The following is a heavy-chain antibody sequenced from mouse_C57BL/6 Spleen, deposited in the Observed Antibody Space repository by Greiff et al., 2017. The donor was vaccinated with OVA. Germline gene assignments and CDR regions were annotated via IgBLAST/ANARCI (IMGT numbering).Heavy chain of an antibody. J-gene: IGHJ3*01. CDR3: ARHEESPPTASWFAY. D-gene: IGHD4-1*02. CDR2: FYPGSGSI. Sequence: QVQLKQSGAELVKPGASVKLSCKASGYTFTEYTIHWVKQRSGQGLEWIGWFYPGSGSIKYNEKFKDKATLTADKSSSTVYMELSRLTSEDSAVYFCARHEESPPTASWFAYWGQGTLVTVSA. V-gene: IGHV1-62-2*01. CDR1: GYTFTEYT.